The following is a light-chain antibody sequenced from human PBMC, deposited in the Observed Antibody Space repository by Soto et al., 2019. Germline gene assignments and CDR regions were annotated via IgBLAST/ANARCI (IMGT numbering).Light chain of an antibody. CDR1: QIINIY. Sequence: DIQMTQSPSSLSASVGDRVTISCRASQIINIYLNWYQQKPGKAPRLLIYGASNLQSGVPSRFRGSGSGTDFTLTITSLQPEDVGSYYCQQSYSEPLTFGGGTKVEIK. J-gene: IGKJ4*01. V-gene: IGKV1-39*01. CDR3: QQSYSEPLT. CDR2: GAS.